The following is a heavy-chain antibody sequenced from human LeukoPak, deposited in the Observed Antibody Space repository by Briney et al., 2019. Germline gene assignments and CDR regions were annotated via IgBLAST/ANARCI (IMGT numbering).Heavy chain of an antibody. D-gene: IGHD1-26*01. CDR1: GFTFSSYW. CDR2: IKQDGSEK. V-gene: IGHV3-7*01. J-gene: IGHJ4*02. Sequence: GGSLRLSCAASGFTFSSYWMSWVRQAPGKGLEWVANIKQDGSEKYYVDSVKGRFTISRDNAKNSLYLQMNSLRAEDTAVYYCARIFYRGSSPSDYWGQGTLVTVSS. CDR3: ARIFYRGSSPSDY.